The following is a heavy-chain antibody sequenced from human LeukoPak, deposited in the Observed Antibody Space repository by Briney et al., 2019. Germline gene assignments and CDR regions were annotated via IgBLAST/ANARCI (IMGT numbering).Heavy chain of an antibody. CDR3: ARAREYDFWSGYYTEGVYFDY. Sequence: ASVKVSCKASGGTFSSYAISWVRQAPGPRLEWMGGIIPIIARVSYAQKFQGRVKITADESTSTVYMELSSLRSEDTVVYYCARAREYDFWSGYYTEGVYFDYWGQGTLVTVSS. D-gene: IGHD3-3*01. CDR1: GGTFSSYA. CDR2: IIPIIARV. J-gene: IGHJ4*02. V-gene: IGHV1-69*01.